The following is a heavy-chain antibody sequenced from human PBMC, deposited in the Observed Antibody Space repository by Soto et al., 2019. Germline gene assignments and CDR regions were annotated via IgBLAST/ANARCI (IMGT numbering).Heavy chain of an antibody. Sequence: QVQLVESGGAVVQPGRSLRLACETSGFIFSDYGMHWVRQAPGKGLEWVAVIYYDGSNEHYSDSVRGRFTISRDNSKNILYLQMNSLRAEDTAIYYGARWWNDEEWVETMDVWGQGTTVTVSS. CDR1: GFIFSDYG. CDR2: IYYDGSNE. J-gene: IGHJ6*01. D-gene: IGHD1-1*01. CDR3: ARWWNDEEWVETMDV. V-gene: IGHV3-33*01.